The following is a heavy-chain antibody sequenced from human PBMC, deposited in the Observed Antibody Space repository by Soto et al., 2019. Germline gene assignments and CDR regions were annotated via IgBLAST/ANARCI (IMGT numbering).Heavy chain of an antibody. CDR2: IYGTGNT. CDR1: GGSITSSFY. J-gene: IGHJ6*02. Sequence: QLQLQESGPGLVKPSETLSLSCTVSGGSITSSFYWGWIRQPPGKGLEWIGSIYGTGNTYYNPSLKVRVTLSAVTSNIQFSLHLISVPAADTALYYCRCSSRYSTDVWGQGATVTVSS. CDR3: RCSSRYSTDV. V-gene: IGHV4-39*01. D-gene: IGHD6-13*01.